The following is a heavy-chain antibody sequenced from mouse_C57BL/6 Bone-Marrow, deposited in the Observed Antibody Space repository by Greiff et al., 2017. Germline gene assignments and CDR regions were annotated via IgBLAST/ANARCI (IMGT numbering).Heavy chain of an antibody. V-gene: IGHV1-4*01. CDR3: ARMGYVDY. CDR2: INPSSGYT. CDR1: GYTFTSYT. D-gene: IGHD2-3*01. Sequence: VQLQQSGAELARPGASVKMSCKASGYTFTSYTMHWVKQRPGQGLEWIGYINPSSGYTKYTQKFKDKATLTADKSSSTAYMQLSSLTSEDSAVYYCARMGYVDYCGQGNTLTVSA. J-gene: IGHJ2*01.